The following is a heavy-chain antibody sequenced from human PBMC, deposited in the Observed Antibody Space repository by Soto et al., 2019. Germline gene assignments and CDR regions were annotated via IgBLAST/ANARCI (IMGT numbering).Heavy chain of an antibody. CDR3: ARGVSAGVDY. CDR2: MQPSTGRT. Sequence: ASVKVSCKASGYSFTSLDINWVRQTAGQGLEWMGWMQPSTGRTGYAQKFQGRVTMTRDTSINTAYMELTTLTYDDTAFYYCARGVSAGVDYWGQGPMVTVYS. V-gene: IGHV1-8*01. J-gene: IGHJ4*02. CDR1: GYSFTSLD. D-gene: IGHD1-26*01.